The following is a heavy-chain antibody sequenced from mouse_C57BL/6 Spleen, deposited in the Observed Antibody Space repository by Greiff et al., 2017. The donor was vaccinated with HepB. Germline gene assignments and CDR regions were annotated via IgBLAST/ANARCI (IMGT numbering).Heavy chain of an antibody. Sequence: QVQLQQSGPELVKPGASVKLSCKASGYTFTSYDINWVKQRPGQGLEWIGWLYPRDGSTKYNEKFKGKATLTVDTSSSTAYMELHSLTSEDSAVYFCARSLNLLTGTSWFAYWGQGTLVTVSA. CDR2: LYPRDGST. D-gene: IGHD4-1*01. CDR1: GYTFTSYD. J-gene: IGHJ3*01. CDR3: ARSLNLLTGTSWFAY. V-gene: IGHV1-85*01.